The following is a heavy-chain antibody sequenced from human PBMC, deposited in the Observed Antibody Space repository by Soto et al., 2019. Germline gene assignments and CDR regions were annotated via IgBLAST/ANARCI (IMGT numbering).Heavy chain of an antibody. V-gene: IGHV1-18*01. CDR3: ARDQYYDILTGYSSFDPAFDY. Sequence: GASVKVSCTASGYTFTSYGISWVRQAPGQGLEWMGWISAYNGNTNYAQKLQGRVTMTTDTSTSTAYMELRSLRSDGTAVYYCARDQYYDILTGYSSFDPAFDYWGQGTLVTVSS. D-gene: IGHD3-9*01. CDR2: ISAYNGNT. J-gene: IGHJ4*02. CDR1: GYTFTSYG.